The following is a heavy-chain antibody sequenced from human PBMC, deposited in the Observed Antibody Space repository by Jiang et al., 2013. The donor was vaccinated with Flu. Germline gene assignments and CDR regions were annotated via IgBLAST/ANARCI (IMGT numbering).Heavy chain of an antibody. CDR3: ARVAPGVAVTDY. V-gene: IGHV4-34*01. D-gene: IGHD6-19*01. Sequence: GLLKPSETPVPHLRCLWWGPSVVTTGAGSASPPGKGLEWIGEINHSGSTNYNPSLKSRVTISVDTSKNQFSLKLSSVTAADTAVYYCARVAPGVAVTDYWGQGTLVTVSS. J-gene: IGHJ4*02. CDR1: WGPSVVTT. CDR2: INHSGST.